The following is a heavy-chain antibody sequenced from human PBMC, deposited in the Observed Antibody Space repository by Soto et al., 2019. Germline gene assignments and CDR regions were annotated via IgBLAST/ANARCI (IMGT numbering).Heavy chain of an antibody. CDR3: ARAGCDGGSCYTLVGLRYGMDV. Sequence: QVQLVESGGGVVQPGRSLRLSCAASGFTFSSYAMHWVRQAPGKGLEWVAVISYDGNNKYYADSVKGRFTISRDNSKXTMYVKXXSLRAEDTAVYYCARAGCDGGSCYTLVGLRYGMDVWGQGTTVTVSS. J-gene: IGHJ6*02. V-gene: IGHV3-30-3*01. D-gene: IGHD2-15*01. CDR2: ISYDGNNK. CDR1: GFTFSSYA.